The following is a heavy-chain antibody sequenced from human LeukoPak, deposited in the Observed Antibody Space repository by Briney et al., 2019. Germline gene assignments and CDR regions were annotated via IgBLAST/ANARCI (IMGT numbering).Heavy chain of an antibody. CDR3: AKATGAYYYDSSGYFNDAFDI. CDR2: IKQDGSAK. Sequence: GGSLRLSCAASGFTFNRYWMSWVRQAPGKELQWVANIKQDGSAKYYVDSVKGRFTISRDNAKNTLYLQMNSLRAEDTAVYYCAKATGAYYYDSSGYFNDAFDIWGQGTMVTVSS. CDR1: GFTFNRYW. V-gene: IGHV3-7*03. D-gene: IGHD3-22*01. J-gene: IGHJ3*02.